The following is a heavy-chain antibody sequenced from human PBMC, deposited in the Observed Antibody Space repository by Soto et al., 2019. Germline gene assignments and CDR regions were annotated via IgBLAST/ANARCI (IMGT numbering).Heavy chain of an antibody. CDR3: ARHRGGISTTTLWGYYMDV. CDR2: IYYSGTT. Sequence: QLQLQESGPGQVKASETLSLTCTVSGGSINSNSYFWGWIRQPPGQGLEWIGAIYYSGTTYYNPSLKRRLTISVDSYKNQFSLRLTAATAADTAVYYCARHRGGISTTTLWGYYMDVWGKGTTVTVSS. V-gene: IGHV4-39*01. CDR1: GGSINSNSYF. J-gene: IGHJ6*03. D-gene: IGHD2-2*01.